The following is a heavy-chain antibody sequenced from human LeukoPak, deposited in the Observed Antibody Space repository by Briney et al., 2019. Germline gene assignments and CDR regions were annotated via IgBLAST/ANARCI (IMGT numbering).Heavy chain of an antibody. V-gene: IGHV3-9*01. D-gene: IGHD2-21*02. CDR3: ARELPREVTLDY. CDR1: GFTFDDYA. Sequence: PGRSLRLSCVVSGFTFDDYAMHWVRQAPGKGLEWVSGISWNSGKIAYADSVKGRFTISRDNAKNTLYLQMNSLRAEDTAVYYCARELPREVTLDYWGQGTLVTVSP. CDR2: ISWNSGKI. J-gene: IGHJ4*01.